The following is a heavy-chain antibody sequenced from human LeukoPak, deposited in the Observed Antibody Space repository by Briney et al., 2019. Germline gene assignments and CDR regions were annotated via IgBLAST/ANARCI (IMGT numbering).Heavy chain of an antibody. V-gene: IGHV3-23*01. CDR3: AKDSPVGGYYYGSGPYYFDY. CDR2: ISGSGGST. CDR1: GFTVSSNY. Sequence: PGGSLRLSCAASGFTVSSNYMSWVRQAPGKGLEWVSAISGSGGSTYYADSVKGRFTISRDNSKNTLYLQMNSLRAEDTAVYYCAKDSPVGGYYYGSGPYYFDYWGQGTLVTVSS. D-gene: IGHD3-10*01. J-gene: IGHJ4*02.